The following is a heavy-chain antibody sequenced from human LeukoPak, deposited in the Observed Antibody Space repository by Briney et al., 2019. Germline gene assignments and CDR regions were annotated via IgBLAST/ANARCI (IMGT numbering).Heavy chain of an antibody. CDR3: AKFGDILTGYPYYFDY. CDR1: GFTFSSYG. V-gene: IGHV3-23*01. Sequence: GSLRLSCAASGFTFSSYGMSWVRQAPGKGLEWVSAISGSGDNTYYADSVKGRFTISRDNSKKMLYLHMKSLRAEDTAVYYCAKFGDILTGYPYYFDYWGQGSLVTVSS. D-gene: IGHD3-9*01. J-gene: IGHJ4*02. CDR2: ISGSGDNT.